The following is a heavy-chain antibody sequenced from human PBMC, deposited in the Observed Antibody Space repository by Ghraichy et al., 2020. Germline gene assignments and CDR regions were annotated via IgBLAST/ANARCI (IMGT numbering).Heavy chain of an antibody. CDR3: ARHGGAAYYSYHMDV. Sequence: SETLSLTCTVSGASISDFFWSWIRQPPGRGLEWIGYISYNGGTHYNPSLKDRVTISTDTYRSQFSLILRSVTAADTAMYFCARHGGAAYYSYHMDVWGKGTTVTVSS. D-gene: IGHD3-16*01. CDR2: ISYNGGT. CDR1: GASISDFF. V-gene: IGHV4-59*08. J-gene: IGHJ6*03.